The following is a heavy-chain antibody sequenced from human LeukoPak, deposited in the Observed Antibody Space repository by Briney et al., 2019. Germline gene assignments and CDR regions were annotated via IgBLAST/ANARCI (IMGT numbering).Heavy chain of an antibody. J-gene: IGHJ4*02. D-gene: IGHD2-2*01. CDR3: ARLESVPAATTPFDY. CDR2: IYPGDSDT. Sequence: PGESLKISCKGSGYSFTSYWIGWVRQMPGKGLGWMGIIYPGDSDTRYSPSLQGQVTISADKSISTAYLQWSSLKASDTAMYYCARLESVPAATTPFDYWGQGTLVTVSS. V-gene: IGHV5-51*01. CDR1: GYSFTSYW.